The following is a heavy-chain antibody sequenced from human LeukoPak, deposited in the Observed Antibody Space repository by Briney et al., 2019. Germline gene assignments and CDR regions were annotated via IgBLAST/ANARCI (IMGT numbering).Heavy chain of an antibody. V-gene: IGHV1-2*02. J-gene: IGHJ4*02. CDR3: ARGDTALYFDY. Sequence: SVKVSCKASGYTFTGHYMHWVRQAPGQRIEWMGWINPNSGGTNYAQKFQGRVTMTRDTSISTAYMELSGLRFDDTAVYYCARGDTALYFDYWGQGTLVTVSS. CDR1: GYTFTGHY. CDR2: INPNSGGT. D-gene: IGHD2-15*01.